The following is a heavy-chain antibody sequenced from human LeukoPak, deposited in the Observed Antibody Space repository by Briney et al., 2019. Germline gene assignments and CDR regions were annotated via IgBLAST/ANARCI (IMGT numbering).Heavy chain of an antibody. Sequence: SETLSLTCTVSGDSISSYYWTWMRQPPGKGREGMGYIYYSGCTNYNPSLKSRVTISVDTSNNQFSLKLSSVTAADTAVYYCASGRPLGFDYWGQGTLVTVSS. CDR1: GDSISSYY. CDR2: IYYSGCT. D-gene: IGHD1-26*01. CDR3: ASGRPLGFDY. V-gene: IGHV4-59*01. J-gene: IGHJ4*02.